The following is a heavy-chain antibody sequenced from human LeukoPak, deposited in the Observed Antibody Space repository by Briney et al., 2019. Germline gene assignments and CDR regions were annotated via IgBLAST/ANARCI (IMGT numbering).Heavy chain of an antibody. Sequence: ASVKVSCKASGYTFTSYVISWVRQAPGQGLEWMGWISAYNGNTNYAQKLQGRVTMTTDTSTSTAYMELRSLRSDDTAVYYCARGGWSLVGSYYYDSSGYYYLDYWGQGTLVTVSS. D-gene: IGHD3-22*01. CDR1: GYTFTSYV. J-gene: IGHJ4*02. CDR2: ISAYNGNT. CDR3: ARGGWSLVGSYYYDSSGYYYLDY. V-gene: IGHV1-18*01.